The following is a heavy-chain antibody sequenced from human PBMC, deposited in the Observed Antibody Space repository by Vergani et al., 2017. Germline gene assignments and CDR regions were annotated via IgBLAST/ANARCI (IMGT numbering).Heavy chain of an antibody. Sequence: QVQLQESGPGLVKASQTLSLTCSVSGAYVGSGGYYWSWVRQRPGMGLDWIGYIYYSGTIHYNLSLESRLTISLDTSENHLSLKLTAVTAADTAVYYCARVGHLVAVTGGGPSLDLWGRGSLVTVSS. CDR2: IYYSGTI. CDR1: GAYVGSGGYY. CDR3: ARVGHLVAVTGGGPSLDL. D-gene: IGHD2-21*02. V-gene: IGHV4-31*03. J-gene: IGHJ2*01.